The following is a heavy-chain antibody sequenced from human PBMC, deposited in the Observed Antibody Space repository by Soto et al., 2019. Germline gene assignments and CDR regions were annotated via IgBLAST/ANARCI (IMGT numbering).Heavy chain of an antibody. CDR2: ISPYNGNT. CDR1: GYSFSSYG. Sequence: QVQLVQSGAEVKKPGASVKVSCKASGYSFSSYGIIWVRQAPGQGLEWMGWISPYNGNTEYAQKFQGRVTMTTDTSTSTAYMELRSLRSDDTAVYYCARDNHDPTRYSGTYYVWFDPWGQGTLVTVSS. CDR3: ARDNHDPTRYSGTYYVWFDP. J-gene: IGHJ5*02. V-gene: IGHV1-18*01. D-gene: IGHD1-26*01.